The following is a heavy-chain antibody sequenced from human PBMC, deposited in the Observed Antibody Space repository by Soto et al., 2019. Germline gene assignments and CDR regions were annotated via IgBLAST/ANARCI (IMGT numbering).Heavy chain of an antibody. J-gene: IGHJ5*01. Sequence: QVQLQESGPGLVKPSQTLSLTCSVSGGSISTGVWCWSWVREHPGKGLEWIGDIYNRGTTSYNPSLGSRVTISRDTSKNQVSLKVNSVTAADTAVYYCARVSAGGTRWFDSWGQGIRVTVSS. D-gene: IGHD6-13*01. CDR1: GGSISTGVWC. CDR2: IYNRGTT. CDR3: ARVSAGGTRWFDS. V-gene: IGHV4-31*03.